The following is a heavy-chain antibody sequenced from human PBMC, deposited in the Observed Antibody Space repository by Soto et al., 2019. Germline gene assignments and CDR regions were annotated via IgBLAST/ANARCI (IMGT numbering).Heavy chain of an antibody. CDR3: ARGGSSWSAEYYQH. Sequence: QVQLVQSGAEVKKPGASVKVSCKTSGYTFSHYGISWVRQAPGQGPEWMGWISGYNGNTNYAQILQGRVTMTTDPSTTTAYMEPRSLRSDDTAVYYCARGGSSWSAEYYQHWGQGTLVIVSS. CDR1: GYTFSHYG. V-gene: IGHV1-18*01. CDR2: ISGYNGNT. D-gene: IGHD6-13*01. J-gene: IGHJ1*01.